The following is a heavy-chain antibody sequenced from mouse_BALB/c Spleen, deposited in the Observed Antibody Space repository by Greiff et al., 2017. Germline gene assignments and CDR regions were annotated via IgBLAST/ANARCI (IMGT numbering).Heavy chain of an antibody. D-gene: IGHD2-1*01. Sequence: EVQLQQSGAELVRSGASVKLSCTASGFNIKDYYMHWVKQRPEQGLEWIGRIDPANGNTKYDPKFQGKATITADTSSNTAYLQLSSLTSEDTAVYYCARDYGNYYYAMDYWGQGTSVTVSS. J-gene: IGHJ4*01. CDR1: GFNIKDYY. V-gene: IGHV14-3*02. CDR2: IDPANGNT. CDR3: ARDYGNYYYAMDY.